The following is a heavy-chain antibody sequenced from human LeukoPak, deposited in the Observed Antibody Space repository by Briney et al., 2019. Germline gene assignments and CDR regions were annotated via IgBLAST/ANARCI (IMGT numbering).Heavy chain of an antibody. CDR2: ISGSGART. J-gene: IGHJ4*02. Sequence: GGSLRLSCAASGLNFDYYAMRWVRQTPGKGLEWVADISGSGARTDYADSVKGRFTISRDNAKNTLYLQMNSLRAEDTAFYHCAKDVRGGCSGGSCYYWGQGTLVTVSS. CDR3: AKDVRGGCSGGSCYY. D-gene: IGHD2-15*01. V-gene: IGHV3-23*01. CDR1: GLNFDYYA.